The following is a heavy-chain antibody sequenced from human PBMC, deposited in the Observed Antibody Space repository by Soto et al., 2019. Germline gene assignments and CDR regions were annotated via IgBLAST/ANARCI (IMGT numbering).Heavy chain of an antibody. CDR3: AKDRRKGDTAMVTHGMDV. V-gene: IGHV3-23*01. Sequence: EVQLLESGGGLVQPGGSLRLSCAASGFTFSSYAMSWVRQAPGKGLEWVSAISGSGGSTYYADSVKGRFTISRDNSKNTLYLQTNSLRAEDTAVYYCAKDRRKGDTAMVTHGMDVWGQGTTVTVSS. CDR2: ISGSGGST. J-gene: IGHJ6*02. D-gene: IGHD5-18*01. CDR1: GFTFSSYA.